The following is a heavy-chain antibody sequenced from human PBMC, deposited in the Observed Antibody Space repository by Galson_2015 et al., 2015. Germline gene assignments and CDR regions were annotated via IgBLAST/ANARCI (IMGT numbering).Heavy chain of an antibody. Sequence: QSGAEVKKPGESLQISCKGSGSSFTSYWIGWVRQMPGKGLEGMGIIYPGDSDTRYSPSFQGQVTISADKSISTAYLQWSSLKASDTAMYYCARRDSPGDYDILTTPYDYWGQGTLVTVSS. CDR2: IYPGDSDT. D-gene: IGHD3-9*01. J-gene: IGHJ4*02. CDR1: GSSFTSYW. CDR3: ARRDSPGDYDILTTPYDY. V-gene: IGHV5-51*03.